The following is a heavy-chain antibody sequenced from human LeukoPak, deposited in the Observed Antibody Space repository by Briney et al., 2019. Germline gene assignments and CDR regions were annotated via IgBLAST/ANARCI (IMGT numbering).Heavy chain of an antibody. D-gene: IGHD3-22*01. CDR3: ARGYIDSSGYSPRSSFDN. CDR2: ISGSGGST. CDR1: GFTFSSYA. Sequence: PGGSLRLSCAASGFTFSSYAMSWVRQAPGKGLEWVSAISGSGGSTYYADSVRGRFTISRDNAKKSLFLQMNSLRADDTAVYYCARGYIDSSGYSPRSSFDNWGQGTLVTVSS. V-gene: IGHV3-23*01. J-gene: IGHJ4*02.